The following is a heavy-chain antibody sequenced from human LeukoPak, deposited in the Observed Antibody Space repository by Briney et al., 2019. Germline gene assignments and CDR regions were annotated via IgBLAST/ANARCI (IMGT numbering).Heavy chain of an antibody. Sequence: GGSLRLSCAASGFTFSSYWMHWVRQAPGKGLVRVSRINSDGSSTSYADSVKGRFTISRDNAKNTLYLQMNSLRAEDTAVYYCARGRYSSPDYWGQGTLVTVPS. D-gene: IGHD6-13*01. J-gene: IGHJ4*02. CDR3: ARGRYSSPDY. CDR1: GFTFSSYW. V-gene: IGHV3-74*01. CDR2: INSDGSST.